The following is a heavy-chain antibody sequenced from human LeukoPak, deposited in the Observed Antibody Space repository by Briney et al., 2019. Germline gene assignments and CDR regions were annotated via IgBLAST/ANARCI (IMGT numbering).Heavy chain of an antibody. J-gene: IGHJ4*02. Sequence: ASVKVSCKASGYTFTGYYMHWVRQAPGQGLEWMGWINPNSGGTNYAQKFQGWVTMTRNTSISTTYMELSSLRSEDTAVYYCARSSSWSFDYWGQGTLVTVSS. CDR3: ARSSSWSFDY. V-gene: IGHV1-2*04. CDR2: INPNSGGT. D-gene: IGHD6-13*01. CDR1: GYTFTGYY.